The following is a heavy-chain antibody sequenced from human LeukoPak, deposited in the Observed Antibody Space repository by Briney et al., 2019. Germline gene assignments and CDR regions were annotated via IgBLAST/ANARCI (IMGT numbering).Heavy chain of an antibody. D-gene: IGHD3-9*01. V-gene: IGHV4-59*01. Sequence: SETLSPTCTVSGGSISSYYWSWIRQPPGKGLEWIGYIYYSGSTNYNPSLKSRVTISVDTSKNQFSLKLSSVTAADTAVYYCARGDPLRYFDWQLDYWGQGTLVTVSS. CDR2: IYYSGST. CDR1: GGSISSYY. CDR3: ARGDPLRYFDWQLDY. J-gene: IGHJ4*02.